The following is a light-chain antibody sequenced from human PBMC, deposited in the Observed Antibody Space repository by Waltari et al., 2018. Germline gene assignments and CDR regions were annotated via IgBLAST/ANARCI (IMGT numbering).Light chain of an antibody. CDR1: QNIHEN. CDR2: GAS. J-gene: IGKJ4*01. CDR3: QQYNKWPPLT. V-gene: IGKV3-15*01. Sequence: EVLMTQSPATLSVSPGERVTLSCRASQNIHENLAWYQQKPAQAPRLLIYGASTRATDIPARFRGSGSGTEFTLTINSLQSEDLGIYYCQQYNKWPPLTFGGGTKVEIK.